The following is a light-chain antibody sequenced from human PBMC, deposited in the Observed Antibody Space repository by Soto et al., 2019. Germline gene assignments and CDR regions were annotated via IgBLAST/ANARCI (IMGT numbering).Light chain of an antibody. Sequence: DIVMTQSPDSLAVSLGERATINCKSSQSVLYSSNNNNYLAWYQQKPGQPPKLLIYWASTRESGVPDRFSGSGSGTDFTLTISSLQAEDVAVYFCLQYYNIPRTFGQGTKVDI. V-gene: IGKV4-1*01. J-gene: IGKJ1*01. CDR1: QSVLYSSNNNNY. CDR2: WAS. CDR3: LQYYNIPRT.